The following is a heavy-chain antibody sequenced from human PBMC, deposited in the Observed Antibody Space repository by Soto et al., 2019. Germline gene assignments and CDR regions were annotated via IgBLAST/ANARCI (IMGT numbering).Heavy chain of an antibody. CDR1: GFTFSSYA. D-gene: IGHD3-3*02. V-gene: IGHV3-23*01. CDR2: ISGSGGST. Sequence: PGGSLRLSCAASGFTFSSYAMSWVRQAPGKGLEWVSAISGSGGSTYYADSVKGRFTISRDNSKNTLYLQMNSLRAEDTAVYYCAKDNFAVVLAATGVDYWGQGTLVTVSS. CDR3: AKDNFAVVLAATGVDY. J-gene: IGHJ4*02.